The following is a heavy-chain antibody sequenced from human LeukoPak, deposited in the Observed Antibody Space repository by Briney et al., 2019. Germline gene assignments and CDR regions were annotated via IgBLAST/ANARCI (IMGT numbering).Heavy chain of an antibody. CDR3: ASKNGSY. D-gene: IGHD1-26*01. CDR1: GFTVGRNW. Sequence: GGSLRLSCAASGFTVGRNWMHWVRQAPGKGLVWVSRINSDGSSTSYADSVKGRFTISRDNAKNTLYLQMNSLRAEDTAVYYCASKNGSYWGQGTLVTVSS. CDR2: INSDGSST. J-gene: IGHJ4*02. V-gene: IGHV3-74*01.